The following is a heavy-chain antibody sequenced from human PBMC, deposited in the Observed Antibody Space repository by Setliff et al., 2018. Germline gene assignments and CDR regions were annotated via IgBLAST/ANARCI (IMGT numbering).Heavy chain of an antibody. D-gene: IGHD3-10*01. CDR2: INTNTGNP. CDR3: ARASRFGTIVYRGYYYMDV. CDR1: RYTFTTYT. V-gene: IGHV7-4-1*02. J-gene: IGHJ6*03. Sequence: EASVKVSCKASRYTFTTYTMNWVRQAPGQGLEWMGWINTNTGNPTYAQGFTGRFVFSLDTSVSTAYLQISSLKAEDTAVYYCARASRFGTIVYRGYYYMDVWGKGTTVTVSS.